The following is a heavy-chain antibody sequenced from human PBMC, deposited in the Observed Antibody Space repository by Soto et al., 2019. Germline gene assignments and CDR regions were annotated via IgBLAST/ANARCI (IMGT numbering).Heavy chain of an antibody. Sequence: SDTLSLTCTVSGGSPSSFYWSWIRQPPGRGLEWIGYIYYSGTTNYNPSLKSRVTISIDTSKNQFSLKLSSVTAADTAVYYCARYSRAAARHTRFDPWGQGTLVTVSS. CDR1: GGSPSSFY. V-gene: IGHV4-59*13. CDR2: IYYSGTT. J-gene: IGHJ5*02. CDR3: ARYSRAAARHTRFDP. D-gene: IGHD6-13*01.